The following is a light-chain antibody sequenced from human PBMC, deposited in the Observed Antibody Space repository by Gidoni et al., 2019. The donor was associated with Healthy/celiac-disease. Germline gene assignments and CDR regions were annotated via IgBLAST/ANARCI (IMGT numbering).Light chain of an antibody. CDR2: YKSDSDK. CDR3: MIWHSSLEV. Sequence: QAVLTQPSSLSASPGASASLTCTLRSGINVGTYRIYWYQQKPGSPPQYLLRYKSDSDKQQGSGVPSRFSGSKDASANAGILLISGLQSEDEADYYCMIWHSSLEVFGGGTKLTVL. J-gene: IGLJ3*02. V-gene: IGLV5-45*03. CDR1: SGINVGTYR.